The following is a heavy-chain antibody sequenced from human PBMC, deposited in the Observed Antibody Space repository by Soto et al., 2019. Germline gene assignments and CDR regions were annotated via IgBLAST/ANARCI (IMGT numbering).Heavy chain of an antibody. CDR2: ISGSGGST. J-gene: IGHJ4*02. Sequence: PGGSLRLSCAASGFTFSSYAMSWVRQAPGKGLEWVSAISGSGGSTYYADSVKGRFTISRDNSKNTLYLQMNSLRAEDTAVYYCAKDQLGLSGTAMVPCLFDYWGQGTLVTVSS. V-gene: IGHV3-23*01. CDR3: AKDQLGLSGTAMVPCLFDY. D-gene: IGHD5-18*01. CDR1: GFTFSSYA.